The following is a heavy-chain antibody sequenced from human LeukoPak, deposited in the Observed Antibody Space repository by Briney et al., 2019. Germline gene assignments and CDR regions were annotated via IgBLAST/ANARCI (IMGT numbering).Heavy chain of an antibody. CDR3: AGIAAAGNRNFDY. CDR1: GYTFTSYD. Sequence: ASVKVSCKASGYTFTSYDINWVRQATGQGLEWIGWMNPNSGNTGYAQKFQGRVTMTRNTSISTAYMELSSLRSEDTAVYYCAGIAAAGNRNFDYWGQGTLVTVSS. V-gene: IGHV1-8*01. J-gene: IGHJ4*02. D-gene: IGHD6-13*01. CDR2: MNPNSGNT.